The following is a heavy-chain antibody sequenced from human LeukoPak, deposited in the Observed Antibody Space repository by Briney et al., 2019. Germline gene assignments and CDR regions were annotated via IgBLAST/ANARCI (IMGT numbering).Heavy chain of an antibody. Sequence: ASVKVSCKPSGYTLTGFYIHWVRQAPGQGLEWMGWINPNSGGTNYAEKFQGRVTMTRDTSISTAHMELSRLRSDDTAVYYCARVAYYDSSGYPYYFDYWGQGTLVTVSS. V-gene: IGHV1-2*02. CDR3: ARVAYYDSSGYPYYFDY. CDR2: INPNSGGT. J-gene: IGHJ4*02. CDR1: GYTLTGFY. D-gene: IGHD3-22*01.